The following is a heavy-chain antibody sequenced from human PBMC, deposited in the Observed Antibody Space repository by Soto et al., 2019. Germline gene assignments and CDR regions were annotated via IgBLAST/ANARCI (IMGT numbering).Heavy chain of an antibody. CDR2: ISYDGSNK. V-gene: IGHV3-30-3*01. CDR1: GFTFSSYA. Sequence: GGSLRLSCAASGFTFSSYAMHWVRQAPGKGLEWVAVISYDGSNKYYADSVKGRFTISRDNSKNTLYLQMNSLRAEDTAVYYCARVGSSGWADYYYYYGMDVWGQGTTVTVSS. CDR3: ARVGSSGWADYYYYYGMDV. J-gene: IGHJ6*02. D-gene: IGHD6-19*01.